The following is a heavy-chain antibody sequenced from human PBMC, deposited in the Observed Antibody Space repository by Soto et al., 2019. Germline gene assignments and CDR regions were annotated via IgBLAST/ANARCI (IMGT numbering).Heavy chain of an antibody. D-gene: IGHD6-13*01. CDR1: GYTFTSFY. Sequence: QMQLVQSGAEVKRPGASVRVSCKSSGYTFTSFYIHWVRQAPGQGLDRMGIINPRGGSTNFAHRYQGRVTRKRDMTTTTTYMELSSLNSDDTAVYYCASRHAFSSSWYGIPTEPSHGMDVWGQGTTVTVS. V-gene: IGHV1-46*01. CDR3: ASRHAFSSSWYGIPTEPSHGMDV. J-gene: IGHJ6*02. CDR2: INPRGGST.